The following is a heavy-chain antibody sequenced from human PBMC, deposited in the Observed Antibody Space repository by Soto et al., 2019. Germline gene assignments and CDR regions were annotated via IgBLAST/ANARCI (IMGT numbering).Heavy chain of an antibody. Sequence: QITLKESGPTLVKPTQTLTLTCTFSEFSLSTSGVGVGWIRQPPGKALEWLALIYWDDDKRYSPSLKSRLTITKDPSKNQVVLTMTNMDPVDTATYYCARLYCSGGSCYSHYFDYWGQGTLVTVSS. D-gene: IGHD2-15*01. CDR3: ARLYCSGGSCYSHYFDY. J-gene: IGHJ4*02. V-gene: IGHV2-5*02. CDR2: IYWDDDK. CDR1: EFSLSTSGVG.